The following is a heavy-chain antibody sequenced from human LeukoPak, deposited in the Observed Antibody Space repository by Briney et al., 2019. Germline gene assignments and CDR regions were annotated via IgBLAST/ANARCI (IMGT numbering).Heavy chain of an antibody. Sequence: GGSLRLSCAPSGITVSGSYMSWVRQAPGKGLEWVSVIHRDGKTYHADSVKGRFTISRDNAKKSLYLQMNSLRAEDTAVYYCASAKWYYYDTSDYQTPDVRSGFDYWGQGTLVTVSS. CDR1: GITVSGSY. V-gene: IGHV3-53*01. CDR3: ASAKWYYYDTSDYQTPDVRSGFDY. CDR2: IHRDGKT. D-gene: IGHD3-22*01. J-gene: IGHJ4*02.